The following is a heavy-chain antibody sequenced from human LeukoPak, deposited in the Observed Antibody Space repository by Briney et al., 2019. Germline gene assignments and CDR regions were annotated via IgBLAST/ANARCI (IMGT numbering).Heavy chain of an antibody. V-gene: IGHV3-74*01. CDR1: GFIFRNDW. J-gene: IGHJ6*02. CDR3: ARDLDVVMVYGIPSPYGMDV. Sequence: GGSLRLSCVGSGFIFRNDWMHWVRQAPGKGLVWVSRLYSEGGRTYYADSVKGRFTISRDNTKNTLYLQMNSLRAEDTAVYYCARDLDVVMVYGIPSPYGMDVWGQGTTVAVSS. CDR2: LYSEGGRT. D-gene: IGHD2-8*01.